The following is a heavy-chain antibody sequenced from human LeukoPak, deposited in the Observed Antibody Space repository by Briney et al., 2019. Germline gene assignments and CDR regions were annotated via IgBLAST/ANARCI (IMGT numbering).Heavy chain of an antibody. V-gene: IGHV2-5*02. CDR3: SRTRRGQIGWTNDY. CDR1: GFSLTTSGVG. D-gene: IGHD6-19*01. Sequence: SGPTLMQSTQTLTLTCTFSGFSLTTSGVGVGWIRQPPGKALEWLALIYWDDDKRYSPSLKSRVTITKDTSKNQVVLTMTNMDPVDTATYYCSRTRRGQIGWTNDYWGQGTLVTVSS. CDR2: IYWDDDK. J-gene: IGHJ4*02.